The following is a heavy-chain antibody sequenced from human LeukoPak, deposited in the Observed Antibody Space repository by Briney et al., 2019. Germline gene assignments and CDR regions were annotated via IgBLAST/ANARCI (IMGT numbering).Heavy chain of an antibody. D-gene: IGHD1-1*01. CDR1: GGTFSSYA. CDR3: ARDLRWNDGHWFDP. Sequence: GASVKVSCKASGGTFSSYAISWVRQAPGQGLEWMGGIIPIFGTANYTQKFQGRVTITADESTSTAYMELSSLRSEDTAVYYCARDLRWNDGHWFDPWGQGTLVTVSS. V-gene: IGHV1-69*01. J-gene: IGHJ5*02. CDR2: IIPIFGTA.